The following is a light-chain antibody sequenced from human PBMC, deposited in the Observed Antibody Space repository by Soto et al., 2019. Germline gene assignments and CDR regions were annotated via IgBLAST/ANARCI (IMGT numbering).Light chain of an antibody. CDR3: QQSGSSPPRT. CDR1: RSVSNVF. V-gene: IGKV3-20*01. CDR2: GAS. J-gene: IGKJ1*01. Sequence: EIGLTQSPGILSLSPGQRVTLSCRASRSVSNVFLAWYQQKPGQAPRLLIYGASTRATDVPDRFSGSGSGADFTLTISRLEPGDFAVYYCQQSGSSPPRTFGQGTKVEMK.